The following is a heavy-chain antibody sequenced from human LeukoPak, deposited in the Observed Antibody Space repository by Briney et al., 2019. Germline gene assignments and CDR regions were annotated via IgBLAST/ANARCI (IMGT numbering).Heavy chain of an antibody. CDR3: ARHYYDSSGYYGWFDP. Sequence: PSETLSLTCTVSGGSISSYYWSWIRQPPGKGLEWIGYIYYSGSTNYNPSLKSRVTISVDTSKNQFSLKLSSVTAADTAVYYCARHYYDSSGYYGWFDPWGQGTLVTVSS. CDR2: IYYSGST. J-gene: IGHJ5*02. V-gene: IGHV4-59*08. CDR1: GGSISSYY. D-gene: IGHD3-22*01.